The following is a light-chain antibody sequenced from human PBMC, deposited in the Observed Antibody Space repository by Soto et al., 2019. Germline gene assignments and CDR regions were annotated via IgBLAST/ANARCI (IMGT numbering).Light chain of an antibody. J-gene: IGKJ5*01. V-gene: IGKV3-11*01. CDR3: QQRSSCPLT. CDR2: AAS. Sequence: EIVLTQSPATLSLSPGERATLSCRASQSVSSCLAWYQQKPGQAPRLLIYAASNRHTGIPARFSGSGSGTYFTLTISSLEPEDFAAYYCQQRSSCPLTFGQGTRVEIK. CDR1: QSVSSC.